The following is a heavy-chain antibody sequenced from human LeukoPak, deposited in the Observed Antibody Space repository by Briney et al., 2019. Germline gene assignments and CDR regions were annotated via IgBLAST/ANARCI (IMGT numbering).Heavy chain of an antibody. CDR2: ISSSGSTI. CDR3: ARAPPFPNHYYYMDV. V-gene: IGHV3-11*04. CDR1: GFTFSDYY. J-gene: IGHJ6*03. Sequence: GGSLRLSCAASGFTFSDYYMSWIRQAPGKGLEWVSYISSSGSTIYYADSVKGRFTISRDNAKNSLYLQMNSLRAEDTAVYYCARAPPFPNHYYYMDVWGKGTTVTISS.